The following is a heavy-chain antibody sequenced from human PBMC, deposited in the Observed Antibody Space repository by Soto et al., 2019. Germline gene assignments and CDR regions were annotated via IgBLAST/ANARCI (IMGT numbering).Heavy chain of an antibody. D-gene: IGHD6-19*01. CDR3: SSGWYSSGWYFDY. J-gene: IGHJ4*02. Sequence: GGSLRLSCAASEFTFSSYSMNWGRQAPGKGLERVSSISSSSSYIYYAYSVKGRFTISRDNAKNPLYLQMNSMRAEEPPVYFCSSGWYSSGWYFDYWGQGTLVTVSS. V-gene: IGHV3-21*01. CDR2: ISSSSSYI. CDR1: EFTFSSYS.